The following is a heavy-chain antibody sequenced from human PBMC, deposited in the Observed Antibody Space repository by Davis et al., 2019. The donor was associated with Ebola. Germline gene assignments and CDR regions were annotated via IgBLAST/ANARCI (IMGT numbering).Heavy chain of an antibody. J-gene: IGHJ6*04. CDR3: ARDKGKIVVVITNYYYYGMDV. V-gene: IGHV1-18*01. CDR1: GGTFSSYA. Sequence: ASVKVSCKASGGTFSSYAISWVRQAPGQGLEWMGWISAYNGNTNYAQKLQGRVTLTTDTSTSTAYMELRSLRSDDTAVYYCARDKGKIVVVITNYYYYGMDVWGKGTTVTVSS. CDR2: ISAYNGNT. D-gene: IGHD3-22*01.